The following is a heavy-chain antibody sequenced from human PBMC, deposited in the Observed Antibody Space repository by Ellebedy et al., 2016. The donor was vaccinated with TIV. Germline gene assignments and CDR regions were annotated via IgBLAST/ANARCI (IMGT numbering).Heavy chain of an antibody. Sequence: GESLKISXAASGFTFNNYAMNWVRQAPGKGLEWVSGIAGSGDTTYYADSVKGRFIISRDNSKNTLYLQMNSLRADDTAVYYCAKDRTYYYDSSGYYYGGRADYYFDYWGQGTLVTVSS. CDR3: AKDRTYYYDSSGYYYGGRADYYFDY. CDR2: IAGSGDTT. D-gene: IGHD3-22*01. J-gene: IGHJ4*02. V-gene: IGHV3-23*01. CDR1: GFTFNNYA.